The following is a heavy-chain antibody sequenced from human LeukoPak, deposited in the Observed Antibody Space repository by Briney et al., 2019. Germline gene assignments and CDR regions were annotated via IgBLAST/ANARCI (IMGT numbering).Heavy chain of an antibody. Sequence: GGSLRLSCAAPGFMFHDYAIHWVRQAPGKGLEWVSLISGDGGSTFYADSVKGRFTISRDTSKNSLYPQMNSLRSDDTALYYCARESESSGWYDYWGQGTLVTVSS. CDR2: ISGDGGST. CDR1: GFMFHDYA. V-gene: IGHV3-43*02. J-gene: IGHJ4*02. D-gene: IGHD6-19*01. CDR3: ARESESSGWYDY.